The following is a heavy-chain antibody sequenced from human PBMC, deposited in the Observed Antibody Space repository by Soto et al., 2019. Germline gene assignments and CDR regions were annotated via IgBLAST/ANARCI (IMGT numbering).Heavy chain of an antibody. Sequence: SETLSLTCTVSGGSISSGGYYWSWVRQPPGKGLEWIGEIYHSGSTNYNPSLKSRVTISVDKSKNQFSLKLSSVTAADTAVYYCASLQYSSSWYYYYYYGMDVWGQGTTVTVSS. D-gene: IGHD6-13*01. V-gene: IGHV4-39*07. J-gene: IGHJ6*02. CDR2: IYHSGST. CDR3: ASLQYSSSWYYYYYYGMDV. CDR1: GGSISSGGYY.